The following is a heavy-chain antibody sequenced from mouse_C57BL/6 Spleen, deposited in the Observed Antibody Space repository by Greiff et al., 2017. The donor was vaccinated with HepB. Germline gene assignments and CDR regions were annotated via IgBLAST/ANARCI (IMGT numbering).Heavy chain of an antibody. Sequence: VKLMESGAELVRPGTSVKVSCKASGYAFTNYLIEWVKQRPGQGLEWIGVINPGSGGTNYNEKFKGKATLTADKSSSTAYMQLSSLTSEDSAVYFCAKPIYYGYDDWYFDVWGTGTTVTVSS. CDR1: GYAFTNYL. V-gene: IGHV1-54*01. CDR3: AKPIYYGYDDWYFDV. D-gene: IGHD2-2*01. J-gene: IGHJ1*03. CDR2: INPGSGGT.